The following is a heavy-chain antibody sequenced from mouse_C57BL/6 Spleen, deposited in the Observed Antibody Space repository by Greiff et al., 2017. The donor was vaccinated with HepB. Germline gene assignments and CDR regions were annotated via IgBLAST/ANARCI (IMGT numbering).Heavy chain of an antibody. CDR2: ISDGGSYT. J-gene: IGHJ2*01. CDR1: GFTFSSYA. Sequence: EVKLVESGGGLVKPGGSLKLSCAASGFTFSSYAMSWVRQTPEKRLEWVATISDGGSYTYYPDNVKGRFTISRDNAKNNLYLQMSHLKSEDTAMYHCARRSPEDYFDYWGQGTTLTVSS. V-gene: IGHV5-4*03. CDR3: ARRSPEDYFDY.